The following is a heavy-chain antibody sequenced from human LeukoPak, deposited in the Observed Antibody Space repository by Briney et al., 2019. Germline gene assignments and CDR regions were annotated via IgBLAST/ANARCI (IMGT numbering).Heavy chain of an antibody. CDR1: GGSISSYY. CDR2: IYYSGST. V-gene: IGHV4-59*01. CDR3: ARDQGGYSGYDTNWFDP. J-gene: IGHJ5*02. Sequence: SETLSLTCTVSGGSISSYYWSWIRQPPGKGLEWIGYIYYSGSTNYNPSLKSRVTISVDTSKNQFSLKLSSVTAADTAVYYCARDQGGYSGYDTNWFDPWGQGTLVTVSS. D-gene: IGHD5-12*01.